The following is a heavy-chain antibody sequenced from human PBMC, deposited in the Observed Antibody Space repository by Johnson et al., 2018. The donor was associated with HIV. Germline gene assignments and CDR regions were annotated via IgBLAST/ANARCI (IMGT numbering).Heavy chain of an antibody. CDR3: ARLRGAFDI. J-gene: IGHJ3*02. CDR1: GFTVSSNY. D-gene: IGHD3-10*01. CDR2: ISGSGGST. V-gene: IGHV3-66*02. Sequence: VQLVESGGGLVKPGGSLRLSCAASGFTVSSNYMSWVRQAPGKGLEWVSVISGSGGSTYYADSVKGRFTISRENSKNTLYLQMGSLRVEDMAVYYCARLRGAFDIWGQGTMVTVSS.